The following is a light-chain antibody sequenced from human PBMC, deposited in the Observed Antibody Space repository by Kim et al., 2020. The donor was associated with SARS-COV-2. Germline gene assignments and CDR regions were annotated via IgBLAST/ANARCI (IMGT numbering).Light chain of an antibody. Sequence: LSLSTGDTPTLSCRASQSVSSYLAWYQQTPGQAPRLLIYHASNRATGIPARFSGSGSGTDFTLTISSLEPDDFAVYYCQQRSNWYTFGQGTKLEI. J-gene: IGKJ2*01. CDR1: QSVSSY. CDR2: HAS. CDR3: QQRSNWYT. V-gene: IGKV3-11*01.